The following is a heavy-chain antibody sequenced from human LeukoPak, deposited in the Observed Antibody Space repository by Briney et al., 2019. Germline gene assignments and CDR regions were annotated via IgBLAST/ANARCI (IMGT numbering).Heavy chain of an antibody. D-gene: IGHD2-2*01. J-gene: IGHJ4*02. V-gene: IGHV4-34*01. CDR2: INHSGST. Sequence: SETLSFTCAVYGGSFSGYYWSWIRQPPGKGLEWIGEINHSGSTNYNPSLKSRVTISVDTSKNQFSLKLSSVTAADTAVYYCARCYCSSTSCFSDYWGQGTLVTVSS. CDR1: GGSFSGYY. CDR3: ARCYCSSTSCFSDY.